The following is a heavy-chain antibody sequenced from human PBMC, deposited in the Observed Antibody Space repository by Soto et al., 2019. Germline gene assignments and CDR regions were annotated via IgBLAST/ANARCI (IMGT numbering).Heavy chain of an antibody. J-gene: IGHJ2*01. Sequence: HVQLVESGGGVVQPGRSLRLSCAASEFAFSTYGMHWVRQAPGKGLECIAVIWFDGNTTYYADSVKGRFTISRDNSKSRLHLQLNSLRAEETAVYYCTVDSGCGSIWYCDLWCRGTLVSVSS. CDR2: IWFDGNTT. V-gene: IGHV3-33*01. D-gene: IGHD1-26*01. CDR3: TVDSGCGSIWYCDL. CDR1: EFAFSTYG.